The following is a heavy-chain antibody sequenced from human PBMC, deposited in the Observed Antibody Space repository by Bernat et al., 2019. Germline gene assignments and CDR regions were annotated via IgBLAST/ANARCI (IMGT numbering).Heavy chain of an antibody. V-gene: IGHV1-24*01. D-gene: IGHD3-3*01. Sequence: QVQLVQSGAEVKKPGASVKVSCKASGFTLTELSMHWVRQAPGKGLEWMGGFDPEDGETIYAQKFQGRVTMTEDTSTDTAYMELSSLRSEDTAVYYCAVGAPREITIFGVVHRRVDAFDIWGQGTMVTVSS. CDR2: FDPEDGET. J-gene: IGHJ3*02. CDR3: AVGAPREITIFGVVHRRVDAFDI. CDR1: GFTLTELS.